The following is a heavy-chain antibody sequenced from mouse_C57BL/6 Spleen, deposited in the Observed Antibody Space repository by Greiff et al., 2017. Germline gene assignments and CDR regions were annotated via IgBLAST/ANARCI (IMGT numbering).Heavy chain of an antibody. J-gene: IGHJ2*01. D-gene: IGHD2-4*01. V-gene: IGHV5-6*01. CDR2: ISSGGSYT. CDR3: ARQGDYDGNYFDY. CDR1: GFTFSSYG. Sequence: EVKLMESGGDLVKPGGSLKLSCAASGFTFSSYGMSWVRQTPDKRLEWVATISSGGSYTYYPDRVKGRFTISRDNAKNTLYLQMSSLKSEDTAMYYCARQGDYDGNYFDYWGQGTTLTVSS.